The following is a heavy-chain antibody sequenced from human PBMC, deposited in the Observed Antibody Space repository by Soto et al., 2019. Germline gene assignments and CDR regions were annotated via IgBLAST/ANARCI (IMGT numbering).Heavy chain of an antibody. CDR2: FDPEDGET. CDR3: ATVRFRVPYYYDSSGTYNDF. V-gene: IGHV1-24*01. J-gene: IGHJ4*02. D-gene: IGHD3-22*01. CDR1: GYTLTELS. Sequence: GASVKVSCKVSGYTLTELSMHWVRQAPGKGLEWMGGFDPEDGETIYAQKFQGRVTMTEDTSTDTAYMELSSLRSEDTAVYYCATVRFRVPYYYDSSGTYNDFSGQGTLVTVSS.